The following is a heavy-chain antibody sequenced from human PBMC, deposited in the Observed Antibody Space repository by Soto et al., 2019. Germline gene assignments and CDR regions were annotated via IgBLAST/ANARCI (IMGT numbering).Heavy chain of an antibody. J-gene: IGHJ6*03. D-gene: IGHD2-15*01. Sequence: QVQLQQWGAGLLKPSETLSLTCAVYGGSFSGYYWSWIRQPPGKGLEWSGEINHSGRTNYNPSLKSRVTISVDTSKTQFSLKLSSVTAADTAVYYCARRQGYCSGGSCYSGYYYYYMDVWGKGTTVTVSS. CDR2: INHSGRT. CDR3: ARRQGYCSGGSCYSGYYYYYMDV. CDR1: GGSFSGYY. V-gene: IGHV4-34*01.